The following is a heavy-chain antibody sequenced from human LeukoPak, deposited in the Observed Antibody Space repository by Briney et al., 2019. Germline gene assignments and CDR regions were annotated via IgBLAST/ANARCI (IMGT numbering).Heavy chain of an antibody. CDR3: ARLYDFWSGAPDY. D-gene: IGHD3-3*01. V-gene: IGHV1-46*03. J-gene: IGHJ4*02. CDR2: INPSGGST. Sequence: GASVKVSCKASGGTFSSYAISWVRQAPGQGLEWMGIINPSGGSTSYAQKLQGRVTMTRDTSTSTVYMELSSLRSEDTAVYYCARLYDFWSGAPDYWGQGTLVTVSS. CDR1: GGTFSSYA.